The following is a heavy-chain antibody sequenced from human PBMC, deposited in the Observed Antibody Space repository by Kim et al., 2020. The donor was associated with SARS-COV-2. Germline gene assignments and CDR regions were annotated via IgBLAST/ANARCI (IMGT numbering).Heavy chain of an antibody. CDR1: KFTFSTYA. CDR3: ARVGERWLQKLPGDY. Sequence: GGSLRLSCAASKFTFSTYAMSWVRQAPGKGLEWVSVISGSGDSTYYAESVKGRFTISRDNSKNTLYLQMDSLRAEDTAVYYCARVGERWLQKLPGDYWGQGTLVTVSS. D-gene: IGHD3-10*01. CDR2: ISGSGDST. V-gene: IGHV3-23*01. J-gene: IGHJ4*02.